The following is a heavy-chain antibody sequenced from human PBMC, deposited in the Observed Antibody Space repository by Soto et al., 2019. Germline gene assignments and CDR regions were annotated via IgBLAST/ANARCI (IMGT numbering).Heavy chain of an antibody. Sequence: QVQLVQSGAEVKKPGSSVKVSCKASGGTFSSYTFNWVRQAPGQGLEWMGRIIPSLGLPNYAQKFQGRVTITADKSTSTVYMDLSSLRSEDTAVYYCARDYTIPGIIDEVGAFDIWGQGTMVNVSS. V-gene: IGHV1-69*02. J-gene: IGHJ3*02. CDR2: IIPSLGLP. D-gene: IGHD2-8*01. CDR3: ARDYTIPGIIDEVGAFDI. CDR1: GGTFSSYT.